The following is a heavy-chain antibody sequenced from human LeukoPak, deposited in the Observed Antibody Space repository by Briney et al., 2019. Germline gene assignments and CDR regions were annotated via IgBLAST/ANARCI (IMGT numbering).Heavy chain of an antibody. CDR1: GFTFSNYA. J-gene: IGHJ4*02. V-gene: IGHV3-64*01. CDR3: AKSSLVASYDY. Sequence: GGSLRLSCAASGFTFSNYAMHWVRQAPGKGLEFVSSISSNGDTTYYANSVKGRFTISRDNSKNTLYLQMNSLRDDDTAVYYCAKSSLVASYDYWGQGTLVTVSS. D-gene: IGHD5-12*01. CDR2: ISSNGDTT.